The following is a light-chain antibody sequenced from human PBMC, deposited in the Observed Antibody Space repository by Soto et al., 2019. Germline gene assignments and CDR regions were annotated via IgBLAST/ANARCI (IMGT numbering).Light chain of an antibody. CDR2: GAS. V-gene: IGKV1-27*01. J-gene: IGKJ1*01. CDR3: QHYNKAPWT. CDR1: QDIYTY. Sequence: IQMTQSPSSLSASVGDRVTITCRASQDIYTYLAWNQHRPGKAPELLIYGASTLQAGVPSRFSGGGSGTHFVLTISSLQPEDVATYYCQHYNKAPWTFGQGTKV.